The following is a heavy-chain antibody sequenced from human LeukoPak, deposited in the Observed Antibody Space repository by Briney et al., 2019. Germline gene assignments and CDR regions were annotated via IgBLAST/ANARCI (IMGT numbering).Heavy chain of an antibody. CDR1: GFTFSSYG. V-gene: IGHV3-21*01. CDR3: ARDQGAVVVPAAITLNWFDP. J-gene: IGHJ5*02. Sequence: GGSLRLSCAASGFTFSSYGMPWVRQAPGKGLEWVSSISSSSSYIYYADSVKGRFTISRDNAKNSLYLQMNSLRAEDTAVYYCARDQGAVVVPAAITLNWFDPWGQGTLVTVSS. D-gene: IGHD2-2*01. CDR2: ISSSSSYI.